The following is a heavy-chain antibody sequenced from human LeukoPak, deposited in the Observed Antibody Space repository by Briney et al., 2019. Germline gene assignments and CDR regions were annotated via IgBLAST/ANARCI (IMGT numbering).Heavy chain of an antibody. CDR1: GFTFSFYT. J-gene: IGHJ5*02. CDR2: ISSGSDYI. V-gene: IGHV3-21*06. CDR3: ARAPGGPRPGNWFDP. Sequence: KPGGSLRLSCVASGFTFSFYTINWVRQTPGKGLEWVSSISSGSDYIYYAESVRGRFTVSRDNAKNSLYLQMNRLSAEDTAIYYCARAPGGPRPGNWFDPWGQGSLVTVSS. D-gene: IGHD1-1*01.